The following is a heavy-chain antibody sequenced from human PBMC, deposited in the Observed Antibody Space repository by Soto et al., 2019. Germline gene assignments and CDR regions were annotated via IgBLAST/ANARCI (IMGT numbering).Heavy chain of an antibody. Sequence: QVQLVQYGAEVNKPGSSVKVSCQASVGTFSSLAISWVLQAPGQGLEWMGGLVTVFCTANYAQKFKDRVTITADTSTSTCYMELSSLRSEDTTVYYCARSPGVFVYWGQGTLVTVSS. CDR1: VGTFSSLA. J-gene: IGHJ4*02. V-gene: IGHV1-69*06. D-gene: IGHD2-8*01. CDR2: LVTVFCTA. CDR3: ARSPGVFVY.